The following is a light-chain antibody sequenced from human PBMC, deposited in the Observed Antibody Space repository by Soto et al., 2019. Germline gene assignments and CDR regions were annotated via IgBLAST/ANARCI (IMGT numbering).Light chain of an antibody. CDR3: SSYTTSSTLLYV. Sequence: QSVLTQPASVSGSPGQSITISCTGTSSDVGGYNSVSWYQQHPGKAPKLMIYEVSNRPSAVSNRFSGSKSGNTASLTISGLQAEAEADYYCSSYTTSSTLLYVFGTGTKVTVL. V-gene: IGLV2-14*01. CDR2: EVS. J-gene: IGLJ1*01. CDR1: SSDVGGYNS.